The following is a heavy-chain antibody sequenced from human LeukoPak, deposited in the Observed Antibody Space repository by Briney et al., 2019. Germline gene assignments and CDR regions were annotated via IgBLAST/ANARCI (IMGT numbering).Heavy chain of an antibody. Sequence: GGSLRLSCAASGFTFDDYGMSWVRQAPGKGLEWVSGINWNGGSTGYADSVKGRFTISRDNAKNSLYLQMNSLRAEDTALYYCARDLGGYASLFGYYFDYWGQGTLVTVSS. CDR3: ARDLGGYASLFGYYFDY. V-gene: IGHV3-20*04. J-gene: IGHJ4*02. CDR1: GFTFDDYG. CDR2: INWNGGST. D-gene: IGHD5-12*01.